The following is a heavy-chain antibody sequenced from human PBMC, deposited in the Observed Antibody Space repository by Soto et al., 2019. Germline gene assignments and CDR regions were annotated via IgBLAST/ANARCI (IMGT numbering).Heavy chain of an antibody. D-gene: IGHD6-13*01. CDR3: ARAPAAGNY. V-gene: IGHV3-11*05. Sequence: PGGSLRLSCAASGFTFSDYYMTWIRQAPGKGLEWISYISTSGGFTNYADSLRGRFTISRDNARNSLYLQIHSLRAEDTAVYYCARAPAAGNYWGQGTLVTVSS. CDR2: ISTSGGFT. J-gene: IGHJ4*02. CDR1: GFTFSDYY.